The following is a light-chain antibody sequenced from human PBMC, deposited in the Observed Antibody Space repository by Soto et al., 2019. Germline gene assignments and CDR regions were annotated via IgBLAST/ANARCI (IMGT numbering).Light chain of an antibody. CDR2: KAS. CDR1: QTLSSW. Sequence: DIQMTQSPSTLSGSVGDRVTITFRASQTLSSWLAWYQQKPGKAPKLLLYKASTLKSGVPSRFSGSGSGTEFTLTISSLQPDDFATYYCQHYNSYSEAFGQGAKVDIK. V-gene: IGKV1-5*03. J-gene: IGKJ1*01. CDR3: QHYNSYSEA.